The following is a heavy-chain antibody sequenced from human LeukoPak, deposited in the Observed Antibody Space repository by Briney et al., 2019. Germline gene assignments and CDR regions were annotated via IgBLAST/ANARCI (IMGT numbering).Heavy chain of an antibody. Sequence: PSETLSLTCIVSGFSITSGYYWGWIRQPPGKGLEWIGSIYHIGSTFNNPSLKSRVTISLDTSKNQFSLKLSSVTAADTAVYYCARDLWGATTFDYWGQGTLVTVSS. J-gene: IGHJ4*02. CDR3: ARDLWGATTFDY. D-gene: IGHD1-26*01. CDR1: GFSITSGYY. V-gene: IGHV4-38-2*02. CDR2: IYHIGST.